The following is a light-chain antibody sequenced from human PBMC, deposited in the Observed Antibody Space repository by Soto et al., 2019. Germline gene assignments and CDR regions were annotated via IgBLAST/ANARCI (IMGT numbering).Light chain of an antibody. Sequence: QSALTQPASVSGSPGQSSTISCTGTSSDVGGYNYVSWYQQHPGKAPKLMIYDVSNRPSGVSNRFSGSKSGNTASLTISGLQAEDEADYYCSSYTSSSSLWVFGTGTKLTVL. CDR1: SSDVGGYNY. J-gene: IGLJ1*01. CDR2: DVS. CDR3: SSYTSSSSLWV. V-gene: IGLV2-14*01.